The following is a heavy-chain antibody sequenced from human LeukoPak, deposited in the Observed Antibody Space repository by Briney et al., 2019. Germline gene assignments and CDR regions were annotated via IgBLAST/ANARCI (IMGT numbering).Heavy chain of an antibody. J-gene: IGHJ5*02. CDR2: IYFTGSV. CDR1: DASVSSTGYY. D-gene: IGHD3-22*01. Sequence: PSETLSLTCTVSDASVSSTGYYWTWVRQPPGKGLEWIGHIYFTGSVNYNPSLKSRVTISLDTSKNQFSLKLSSVTAADTAVYYCARLTHYYDSSSHFYWFDTWGQGTLVTVSS. CDR3: ARLTHYYDSSSHFYWFDT. V-gene: IGHV4-61*08.